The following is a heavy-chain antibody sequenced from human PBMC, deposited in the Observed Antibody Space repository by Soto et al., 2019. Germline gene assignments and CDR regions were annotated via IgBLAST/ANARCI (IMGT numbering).Heavy chain of an antibody. Sequence: SVKVSCKASGGTFSSYAISWVRQAPGQGLEWMGGIIPIFGTANYAQKFQGRVTITADESTSTAYMELSSLRSEDTAVYYCAGGMNYYDSSGYYYLYGMDVWGQGTTVTVSS. V-gene: IGHV1-69*13. D-gene: IGHD3-22*01. CDR3: AGGMNYYDSSGYYYLYGMDV. J-gene: IGHJ6*02. CDR1: GGTFSSYA. CDR2: IIPIFGTA.